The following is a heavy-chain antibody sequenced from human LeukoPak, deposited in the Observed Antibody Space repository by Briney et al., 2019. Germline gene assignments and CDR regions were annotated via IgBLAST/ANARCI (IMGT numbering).Heavy chain of an antibody. CDR2: ISGSGGST. Sequence: GGSLRLSCAASGFTFSSYAMSWVRQAPGKGLEWVSAISGSGGSTYYADSVKGRFTISRDNSKNTLYLQMNSLRAEDTAVYYCAKVLLAAVYSSSSCDYWGQGTLVTVSS. J-gene: IGHJ4*02. V-gene: IGHV3-23*01. D-gene: IGHD6-6*01. CDR1: GFTFSSYA. CDR3: AKVLLAAVYSSSSCDY.